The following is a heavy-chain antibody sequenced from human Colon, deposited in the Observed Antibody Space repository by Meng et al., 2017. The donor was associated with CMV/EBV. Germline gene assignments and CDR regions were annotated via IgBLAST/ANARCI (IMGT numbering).Heavy chain of an antibody. J-gene: IGHJ4*02. D-gene: IGHD6-19*01. CDR1: GYNFNKHG. V-gene: IGHV1-18*01. CDR3: ARAQLSSGWRGASDY. Sequence: ASVKVSCKTSGYNFNKHGINWVRQAPGQGLEWMGWINIWNGNIESAQKFQGRITLTTDASTSTAYMELSTLKSDDTAVYYCARAQLSSGWRGASDYWDQGTLVTVSS. CDR2: INIWNGNI.